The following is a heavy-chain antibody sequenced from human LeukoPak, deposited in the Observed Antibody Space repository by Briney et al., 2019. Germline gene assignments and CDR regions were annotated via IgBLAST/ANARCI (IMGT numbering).Heavy chain of an antibody. CDR3: ARGAPSPTFIVVVVAATLGDFDY. J-gene: IGHJ4*02. Sequence: GASVKVSCKASGYTFTGYYTHWVRQAPGQGLEWMGRINPNSGGTNYAQKFQGRVTMTRDTSISTAYMELSRLRSDDTAVYYCARGAPSPTFIVVVVAATLGDFDYWGQGTLVTVSS. V-gene: IGHV1-2*06. CDR1: GYTFTGYY. CDR2: INPNSGGT. D-gene: IGHD2-15*01.